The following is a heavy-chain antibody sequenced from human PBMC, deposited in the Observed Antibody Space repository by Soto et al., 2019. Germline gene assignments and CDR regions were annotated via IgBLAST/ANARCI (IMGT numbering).Heavy chain of an antibody. Sequence: PAGSLRLSCATSGFTFSSYPIHWVRQAPGKGPVWVSRINEDGSGTTYADSVKGRFTVTRDNAKNTMYLQMSGRGAEDTAVYHCVRGTNGWRGMDYWGQGTLVTVSS. CDR2: INEDGSGT. D-gene: IGHD2-8*01. CDR1: GFTFSSYP. V-gene: IGHV3-74*01. J-gene: IGHJ4*02. CDR3: VRGTNGWRGMDY.